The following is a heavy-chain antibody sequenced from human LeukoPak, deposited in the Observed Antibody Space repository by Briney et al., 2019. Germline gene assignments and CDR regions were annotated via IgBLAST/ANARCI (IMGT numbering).Heavy chain of an antibody. CDR1: GGSISSSNW. D-gene: IGHD3-10*01. CDR3: ARVFTMVRGVIIGMLDY. Sequence: PSETLSLTCAVSGGSISSSNWWSWVRQPPGQGLAWIGEIYHSGSTNYNPSLKSRVTISVDKSKNQFSLKLSSVTAADTAVYYCARVFTMVRGVIIGMLDYWGQGTLVTVSS. CDR2: IYHSGST. J-gene: IGHJ4*02. V-gene: IGHV4-4*02.